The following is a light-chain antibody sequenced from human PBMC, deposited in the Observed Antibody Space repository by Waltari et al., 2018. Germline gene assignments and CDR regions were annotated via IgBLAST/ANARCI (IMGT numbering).Light chain of an antibody. Sequence: IVLTQSPGTLSLSPGQRATLSCRASQSVGRNYVAWYQQKPDQAPRLLIYDASSRAAGIPDRFSGSGSGTGFTLTISRLEPEDFGVYYCQQFDSSPPMYTFGQGTKLEIK. CDR3: QQFDSSPPMYT. CDR1: QSVGRNY. V-gene: IGKV3-20*01. CDR2: DAS. J-gene: IGKJ2*01.